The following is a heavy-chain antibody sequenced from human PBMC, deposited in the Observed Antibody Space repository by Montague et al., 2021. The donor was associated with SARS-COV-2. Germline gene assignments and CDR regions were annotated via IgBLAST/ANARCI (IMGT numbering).Heavy chain of an antibody. V-gene: IGHV3-7*01. J-gene: IGHJ4*02. Sequence: SLRLSCAASGFTLCAYWMNWVRQAPGKGLEWVANINYDGSETYYVGSVKGRFTISRDNANNALHLQMNNLRAADTAVYFCARNPHRTYFYGSGIYLLNHSFDYWGPGTLATVSS. D-gene: IGHD3-10*01. CDR2: INYDGSET. CDR3: ARNPHRTYFYGSGIYLLNHSFDY. CDR1: GFTLCAYW.